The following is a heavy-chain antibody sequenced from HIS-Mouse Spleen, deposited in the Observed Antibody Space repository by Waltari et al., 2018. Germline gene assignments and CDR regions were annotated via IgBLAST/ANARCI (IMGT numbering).Heavy chain of an antibody. Sequence: QVQLVESGGGLVKPGGSLRLSCAASGFTFSDYYMTWIRQAPGKGLRVFYNIGMSGSTIYYADAVNGLFTVSRDNAKNSLSLQMNSLRADDTAVYYCARDSVIQGPFYSYGYYFDYWGQGTLVTVSS. D-gene: IGHD5-18*01. CDR1: GFTFSDYY. CDR3: ARDSVIQGPFYSYGYYFDY. J-gene: IGHJ4*02. V-gene: IGHV3-11*01. CDR2: IGMSGSTI.